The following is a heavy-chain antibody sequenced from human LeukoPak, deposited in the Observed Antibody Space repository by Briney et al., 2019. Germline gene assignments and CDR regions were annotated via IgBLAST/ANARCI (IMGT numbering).Heavy chain of an antibody. CDR1: GYTFTGYY. Sequence: PGASVKVSCKASGYTFTGYYMHWVRQAPGQGLEWMGWINPNSGGTNYAQKFQGRVTMTRDTSISTAYMELSRLRSDDAAVYYCASSSPSGYYYYYMDVWGKGTTVTVSS. D-gene: IGHD6-6*01. CDR2: INPNSGGT. V-gene: IGHV1-2*02. CDR3: ASSSPSGYYYYYMDV. J-gene: IGHJ6*03.